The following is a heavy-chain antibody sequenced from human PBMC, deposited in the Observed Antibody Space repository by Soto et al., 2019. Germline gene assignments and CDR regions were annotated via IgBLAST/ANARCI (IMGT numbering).Heavy chain of an antibody. V-gene: IGHV3-15*01. CDR2: IKNKADVGTT. J-gene: IGHJ4*02. CDR3: TTDPGDYEDF. D-gene: IGHD4-17*01. CDR1: GITFTNAW. Sequence: ESGGDLVKPGGCLRLSCAASGITFTNAWMSWVRQAPGKGLEWVGRIKNKADVGTTDYAAPVRGRFTISRDDSKNTLFLQMNSLETEDTAVYYCTTDPGDYEDFWGRGTLVTVSS.